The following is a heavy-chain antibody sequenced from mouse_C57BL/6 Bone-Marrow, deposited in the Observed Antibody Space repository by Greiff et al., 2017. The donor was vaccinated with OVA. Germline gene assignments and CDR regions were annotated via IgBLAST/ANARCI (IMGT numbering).Heavy chain of an antibody. J-gene: IGHJ2*01. CDR1: GFTFSDYG. Sequence: EVMLVESGGGLVKPGGSLKLSCAASGFTFSDYGMHWVRQAPGQGLAWVAYISSGSSTINSADKVKGRFTISRDNAKNTLFLQKTRLRSEDTAMYYCARIDDDYYDYWGQGTTLTVSS. CDR3: ARIDDDYYDY. CDR2: ISSGSSTI. V-gene: IGHV5-17*01. D-gene: IGHD2-3*01.